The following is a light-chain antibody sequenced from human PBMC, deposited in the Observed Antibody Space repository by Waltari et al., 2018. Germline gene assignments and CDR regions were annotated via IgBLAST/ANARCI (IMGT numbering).Light chain of an antibody. J-gene: IGLJ3*02. CDR1: SPNIRAGHD. CDR2: GNN. CDR3: HSFDTSLSDGVV. Sequence: QSMLTQPPSVSGAPGQRVTISCTGSSPNIRAGHDVHWYQVSPGTGPKLLIYGNNNRPSGVPDRFSGSKSGTSASLTITGLQAEDEADYYCHSFDTSLSDGVVFGGGTKVTVL. V-gene: IGLV1-40*01.